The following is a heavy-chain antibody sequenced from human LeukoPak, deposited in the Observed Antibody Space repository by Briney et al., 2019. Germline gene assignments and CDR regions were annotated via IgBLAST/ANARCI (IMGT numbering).Heavy chain of an antibody. D-gene: IGHD6-19*01. Sequence: GGSLRLSCGASGFTFSTYSMAWVRQAPGKGLEWVSSIRDSGGNTYYAESVKGRFTVSRDNSKNTLYLQMSSLKAEDTAVYYCAKDSRGWSRDYWGQGTLVTVSS. J-gene: IGHJ4*02. CDR1: GFTFSTYS. CDR2: IRDSGGNT. V-gene: IGHV3-23*01. CDR3: AKDSRGWSRDY.